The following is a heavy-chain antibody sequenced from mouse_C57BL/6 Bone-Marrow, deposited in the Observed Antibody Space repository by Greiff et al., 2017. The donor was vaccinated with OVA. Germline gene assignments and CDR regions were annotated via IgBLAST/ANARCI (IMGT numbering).Heavy chain of an antibody. V-gene: IGHV5-4*01. CDR1: GFTFSSYA. D-gene: IGHD2-3*01. CDR3: ARDPRWLPLDY. Sequence: EVMLVESGGGLVKPGGSLKLSCAASGFTFSSYAMSWVRQTPEKRLEWVATISDGGSYTYYPDNVKGRVTISRDNAKNNLYLQMSHLKSEDTAMYYCARDPRWLPLDYWGQGTTLTVSS. J-gene: IGHJ2*01. CDR2: ISDGGSYT.